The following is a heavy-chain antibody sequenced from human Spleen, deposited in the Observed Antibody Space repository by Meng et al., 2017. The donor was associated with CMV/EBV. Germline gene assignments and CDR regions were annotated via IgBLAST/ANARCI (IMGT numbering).Heavy chain of an antibody. J-gene: IGHJ6*02. V-gene: IGHV3-49*04. CDR1: GFTFGDYA. Sequence: GESLKISCTASGFTFGDYAMSWVRQAPGKGLEWVGFIRSKAYGGTTEYAASVKGRFTISRDDSKSIAYLQMNSLKTEGTAVYYCTRDPYCSSTSCYYYGMDVWGQGTTVTVSS. D-gene: IGHD2-2*01. CDR2: IRSKAYGGTT. CDR3: TRDPYCSSTSCYYYGMDV.